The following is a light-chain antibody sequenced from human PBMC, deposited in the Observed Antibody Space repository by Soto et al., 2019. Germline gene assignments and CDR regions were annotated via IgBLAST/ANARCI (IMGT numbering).Light chain of an antibody. Sequence: EIVLTQSTGTLSLSPGERATLSCRASQTLSNSFIAWYQQKPGQAPRLLIYDTSSRATGVPDRYSASGSGTDFTLTISRLEPEAFAVFFCQQYGNSEIIFGQGTRLEIK. CDR3: QQYGNSEII. V-gene: IGKV3-20*01. CDR2: DTS. J-gene: IGKJ5*01. CDR1: QTLSNSF.